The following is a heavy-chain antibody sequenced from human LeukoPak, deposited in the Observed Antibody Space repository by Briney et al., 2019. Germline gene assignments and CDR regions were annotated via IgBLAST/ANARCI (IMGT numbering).Heavy chain of an antibody. CDR3: ARGGSGGYSGNWFDP. V-gene: IGHV4-59*01. CDR1: GGSISSYY. CDR2: IYYSGST. D-gene: IGHD1-26*01. J-gene: IGHJ5*02. Sequence: SETLSLTCTVSGGSISSYYWSWIRQPPGKGLEWIGYIYYSGSTNYNPSLKSRVTISVDTSKNQFSLKLSSVTAADTAVYYCARGGSGGYSGNWFDPWGQGTLVTVSS.